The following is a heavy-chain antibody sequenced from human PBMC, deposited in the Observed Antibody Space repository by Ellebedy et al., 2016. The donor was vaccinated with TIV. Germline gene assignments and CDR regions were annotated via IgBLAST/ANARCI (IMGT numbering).Heavy chain of an antibody. D-gene: IGHD4-17*01. Sequence: GESLKISCAASGFNFRSYWMTWVRQAPGKGLEWVAKIRQEGDEIYYVESVKGRFTISRDNAKNSLFLQMNSLRVDDTAVYYCARRASYGDYAVQVNPWFDPWGQGTLVTASS. V-gene: IGHV3-7*01. J-gene: IGHJ5*02. CDR3: ARRASYGDYAVQVNPWFDP. CDR2: IRQEGDEI. CDR1: GFNFRSYW.